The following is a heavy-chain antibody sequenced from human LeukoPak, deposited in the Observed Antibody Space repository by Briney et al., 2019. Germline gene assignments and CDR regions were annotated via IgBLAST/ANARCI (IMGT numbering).Heavy chain of an antibody. CDR2: VYYSGST. CDR3: ARDMSGGDY. Sequence: SETLSLTCTVSGGSISSYYWSWIRQPPGKGLECIGHVYYSGSTDYNPSLKSRLTISVDSSMNQFSLKLSSVTAADTAVYYCARDMSGGDYWGQGTLVTVSS. V-gene: IGHV4-59*12. D-gene: IGHD1-26*01. CDR1: GGSISSYY. J-gene: IGHJ4*02.